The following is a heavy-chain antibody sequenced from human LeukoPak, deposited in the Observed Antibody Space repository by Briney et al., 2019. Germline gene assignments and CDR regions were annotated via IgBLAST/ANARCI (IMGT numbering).Heavy chain of an antibody. V-gene: IGHV3-66*01. CDR2: IYSGGST. CDR1: GFTVSNNY. D-gene: IGHD2-2*02. CDR3: ATEYLGYYFDY. Sequence: GGSLRLSCAASGFTVSNNYMSWVRQAPGKGLEWVSVIYSGGSTYYADSVTGRFTISRDNSKNTLYLQMNSLRAEDTAVYYCATEYLGYYFDYWGQGTLVTVSS. J-gene: IGHJ4*02.